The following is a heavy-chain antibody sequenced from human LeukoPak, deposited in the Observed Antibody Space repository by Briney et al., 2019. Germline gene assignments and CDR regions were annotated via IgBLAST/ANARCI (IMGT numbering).Heavy chain of an antibody. CDR3: ARARVVVVMGYMDV. CDR1: GFTFSSYS. V-gene: IGHV3-21*01. D-gene: IGHD3-22*01. J-gene: IGHJ6*03. CDR2: ISSSSSYI. Sequence: GGSLRLSRAASGFTFSSYSMNWVRQAPGKGLEWISSISSSSSYIYYADSVKGRFTISRDNAKNSLYLQMNSLRAEDTAVYYCARARVVVVMGYMDVWGKGTTVTVSS.